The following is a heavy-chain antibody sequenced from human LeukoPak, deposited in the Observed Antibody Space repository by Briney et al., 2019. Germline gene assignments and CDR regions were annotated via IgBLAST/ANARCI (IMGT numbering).Heavy chain of an antibody. Sequence: PSETLSLTCAVYGGSFSGYYWSWIRQPPGKGLEWIGYIYYSGSTYYNPSLKSRVTISVDTSKNQFSLKLSSVTAADTAVYYCARNNDILTGLDYWGQGTLVTVSS. CDR3: ARNNDILTGLDY. CDR1: GGSFSGYY. D-gene: IGHD3-9*01. V-gene: IGHV4-30-4*01. CDR2: IYYSGST. J-gene: IGHJ4*02.